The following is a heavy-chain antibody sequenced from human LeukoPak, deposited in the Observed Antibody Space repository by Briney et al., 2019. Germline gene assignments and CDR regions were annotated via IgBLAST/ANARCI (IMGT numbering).Heavy chain of an antibody. CDR1: GGSISSSTYY. V-gene: IGHV4-39*02. J-gene: IGHJ4*02. CDR2: IYYSGST. CDR3: ARDYGDYAFDS. D-gene: IGHD4-17*01. Sequence: PSETLSLTCSVSGGSISSSTYYWGWIRQPPGQGLDWIGNIYYSGSTYYHPSLKSRVTISVDTSKNQFSLKLTSVTAADTAVYYCARDYGDYAFDSWGQGTLVTVSS.